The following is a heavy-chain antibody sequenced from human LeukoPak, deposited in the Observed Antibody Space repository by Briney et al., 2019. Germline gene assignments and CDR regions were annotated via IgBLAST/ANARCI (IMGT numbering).Heavy chain of an antibody. CDR3: ARGALDYSNYPVDY. V-gene: IGHV1-69*05. CDR1: GGAFSNFA. D-gene: IGHD4-11*01. Sequence: SVKVSCKTSGGAFSNFAVNWVRQAPGQGLEWMGGIIPGFGSTNYAQRFQGRVTITTDESTSTGYMEVSSLRSEDTAVYYCARGALDYSNYPVDYWGQGTLVTVSS. CDR2: IIPGFGST. J-gene: IGHJ4*02.